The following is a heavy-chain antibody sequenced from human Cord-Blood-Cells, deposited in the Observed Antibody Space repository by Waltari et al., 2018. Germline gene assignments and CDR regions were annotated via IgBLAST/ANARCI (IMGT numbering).Heavy chain of an antibody. D-gene: IGHD6-13*01. CDR3: ARDRDSSSWFDY. CDR1: GFTFSSYN. V-gene: IGHV3-21*01. CDR2: INSSSSYI. J-gene: IGHJ4*02. Sequence: EVQLVESGGGLVKPGGSLRLSCAASGFTFSSYNMNWFRQAPGKGREWVSSINSSSSYIYYADSGKGRFTISRDNAKNSLYLQMNSLRAEDTAVYYCARDRDSSSWFDYWGQGTLVTVSS.